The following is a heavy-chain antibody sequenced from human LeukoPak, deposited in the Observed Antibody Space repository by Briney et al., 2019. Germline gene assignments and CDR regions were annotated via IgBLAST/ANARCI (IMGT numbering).Heavy chain of an antibody. CDR2: IYYSGST. Sequence: SETLSLTCTVSGGSISSYYWSWIRQPPREGLEWIGYIYYSGSTNYNPSLKSRVTISVDTSKNQFSLKLSSVTAADTAVYYCARDRGWFDPWGQGTLVTVSS. CDR3: ARDRGWFDP. V-gene: IGHV4-59*01. CDR1: GGSISSYY. J-gene: IGHJ5*02. D-gene: IGHD2-15*01.